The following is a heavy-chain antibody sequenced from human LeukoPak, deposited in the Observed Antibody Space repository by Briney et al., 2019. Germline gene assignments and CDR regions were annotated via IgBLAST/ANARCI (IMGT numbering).Heavy chain of an antibody. CDR3: ARDAPQVPAAGVLAS. D-gene: IGHD2-2*01. Sequence: GGSLRLSCAASGFTVSDHYMSWVRQAPGKGLEWVSVMYSRGETYYANSVKGRFTFARDISKNTLYLQMNGLRTEDTAMYYCARDAPQVPAAGVLASGGQGTLVIVFS. CDR1: GFTVSDHY. CDR2: MYSRGET. J-gene: IGHJ4*02. V-gene: IGHV3-53*01.